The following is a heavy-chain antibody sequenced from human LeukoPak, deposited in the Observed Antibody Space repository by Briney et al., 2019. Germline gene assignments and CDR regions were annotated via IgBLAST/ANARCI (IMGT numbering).Heavy chain of an antibody. CDR1: GFTFSSYG. CDR3: AKDRSGAPRLYSSGSDFDY. D-gene: IGHD6-19*01. J-gene: IGHJ4*02. CDR2: IRYDGSNK. Sequence: GGSLRLSCAASGFTFSSYGMHWVRQAPGKGLEWVAFIRYDGSNKYYADSVKGRFTISRDNSKNTLYLQMNSLKAEDTAVYYCAKDRSGAPRLYSSGSDFDYWGQGTLVTVSS. V-gene: IGHV3-30*02.